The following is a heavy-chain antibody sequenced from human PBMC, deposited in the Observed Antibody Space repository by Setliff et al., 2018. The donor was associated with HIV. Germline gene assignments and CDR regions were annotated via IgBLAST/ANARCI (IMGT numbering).Heavy chain of an antibody. Sequence: SETLSLTCTVSGGSISSGNYYWSWIRQPAGKGLEWIGRIYTSGSTNYNPSLRSRVTISVDTSKNQFSLKLSSVTAADTAVYYCARFVFGSGYYFDYWGQGTLVTVSS. CDR2: IYTSGST. CDR1: GGSISSGNYY. J-gene: IGHJ4*02. V-gene: IGHV4-61*02. D-gene: IGHD3-22*01. CDR3: ARFVFGSGYYFDY.